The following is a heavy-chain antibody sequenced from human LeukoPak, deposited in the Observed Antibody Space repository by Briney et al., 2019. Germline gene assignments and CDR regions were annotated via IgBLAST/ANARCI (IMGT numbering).Heavy chain of an antibody. CDR2: VHYSGTT. Sequence: SETLSLSCTASGGSITSYYWSWIRQTPGKGLEWIGYVHYSGTTSYNPSLKSRVTISADMSKNRFSLKLSSVTAADTAVYYFARDSSGYSSSWYFDLWGRGTLVTVSS. D-gene: IGHD4-11*01. J-gene: IGHJ2*01. V-gene: IGHV4-59*01. CDR1: GGSITSYY. CDR3: ARDSSGYSSSWYFDL.